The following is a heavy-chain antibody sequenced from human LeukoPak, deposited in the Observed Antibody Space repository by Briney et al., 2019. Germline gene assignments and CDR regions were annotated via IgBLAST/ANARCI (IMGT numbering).Heavy chain of an antibody. V-gene: IGHV3-30-3*01. D-gene: IGHD5-18*01. J-gene: IGHJ4*02. Sequence: QPGGSLRLSCAASGFTFSSYAMHWVRQAPGKGLEWVAVISYDGSNKYYADSVKGRFTISRDNSKNTLYLQMNSLRAEDTAVYYCAKDRGLYSYGPMGENYFDYWGQGTLVTVSS. CDR1: GFTFSSYA. CDR3: AKDRGLYSYGPMGENYFDY. CDR2: ISYDGSNK.